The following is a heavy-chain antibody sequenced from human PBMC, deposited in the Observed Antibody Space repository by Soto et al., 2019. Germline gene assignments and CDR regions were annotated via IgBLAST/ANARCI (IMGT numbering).Heavy chain of an antibody. D-gene: IGHD4-17*01. CDR1: GGSFSGYY. CDR3: ASAPTLSGVTTSDY. CDR2: INHSGST. V-gene: IGHV4-34*01. Sequence: QVQLQQWGAGLLKPSETLSLTCAVYGGSFSGYYWSWIRQPPGKGLEWIGEINHSGSTNYNPSLKSRVTISVDTSKNQFSLKLSSVTAADTAVYYCASAPTLSGVTTSDYWGQGTLVPVSS. J-gene: IGHJ4*02.